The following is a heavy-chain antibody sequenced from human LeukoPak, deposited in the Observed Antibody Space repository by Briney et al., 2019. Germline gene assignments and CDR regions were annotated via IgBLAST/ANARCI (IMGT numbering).Heavy chain of an antibody. J-gene: IGHJ5*02. CDR2: ISYDGSNK. Sequence: GSLRLSCAASGFTFSSYGMHWVRQAPGKGLEWVAVISYDGSNKYYADSVKGRFTISRDNSKNTLYLQMNSLRAEDTAVYYCARDSSGWYDHWGQGTLVTVSS. V-gene: IGHV3-30*19. D-gene: IGHD6-19*01. CDR1: GFTFSSYG. CDR3: ARDSSGWYDH.